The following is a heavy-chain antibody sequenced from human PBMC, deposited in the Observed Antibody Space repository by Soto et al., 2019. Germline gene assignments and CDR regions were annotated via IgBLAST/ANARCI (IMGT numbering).Heavy chain of an antibody. Sequence: GGSLRLSCNFSFSMYSMDWVRQAPGKGLEWVASISSGSAFIKYADSVKGRFTISRDNAKNSVSLQMSSLRVEDTAMYYCTRDQGGSYDSWFDPWGRGTLVTVSS. CDR2: ISSGSAFI. V-gene: IGHV3-21*01. D-gene: IGHD1-26*01. J-gene: IGHJ5*02. CDR3: TRDQGGSYDSWFDP. CDR1: FSMYS.